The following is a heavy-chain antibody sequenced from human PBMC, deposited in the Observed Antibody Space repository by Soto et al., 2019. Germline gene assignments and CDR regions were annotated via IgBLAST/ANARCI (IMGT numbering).Heavy chain of an antibody. CDR2: FIPIIGGG. V-gene: IGHV1-69*01. D-gene: IGHD2-15*01. CDR1: GGTFRNLA. J-gene: IGHJ3*01. CDR3: ARRSVSHSNAFDF. Sequence: QVQLVQSGAEEKKPGSSVKVSCKASGGTFRNLAINRVRQAPGQRLEWMGGFIPIIGGGINAQKFQGRVTITSDESTSTDYMELSSLKSEDTAMYFCARRSVSHSNAFDFWGQGTMVTVSS.